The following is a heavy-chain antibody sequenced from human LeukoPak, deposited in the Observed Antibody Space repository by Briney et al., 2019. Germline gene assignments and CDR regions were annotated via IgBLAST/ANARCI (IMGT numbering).Heavy chain of an antibody. CDR1: GYSTSSGYY. J-gene: IGHJ4*02. CDR2: IHHIGTT. D-gene: IGHD5-12*01. Sequence: SETLSLTCTVSGYSTSSGYYWGWSRRPPGEGLEGVGNIHHIGTTYYNPPLKSRVTISADTSKKQFSLKLTSVTAAATAVYYCARRDQNEGVGGYVPWGQGTLVTVSS. CDR3: ARRDQNEGVGGYVP. V-gene: IGHV4-38-2*02.